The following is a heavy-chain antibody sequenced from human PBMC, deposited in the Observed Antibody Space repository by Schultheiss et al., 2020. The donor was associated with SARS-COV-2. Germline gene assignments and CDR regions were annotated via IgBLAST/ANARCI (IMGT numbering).Heavy chain of an antibody. J-gene: IGHJ4*02. V-gene: IGHV1-18*04. CDR3: ARVKIMITFGGVIVIDY. D-gene: IGHD3-16*02. CDR2: ISAYNGNT. CDR1: GYTFTGYY. Sequence: ASVKVSCKASGYTFTGYYMHWVRQAPGQGLEWMGWISAYNGNTNYAQKLQGRVTMTTDTSTSTAYMELRSLRSDDTAVYYCARVKIMITFGGVIVIDYWGQGTLVTVSS.